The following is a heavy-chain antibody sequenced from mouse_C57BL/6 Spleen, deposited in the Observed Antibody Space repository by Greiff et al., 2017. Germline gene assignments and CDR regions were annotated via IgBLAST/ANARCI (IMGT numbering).Heavy chain of an antibody. V-gene: IGHV1-55*01. CDR2: ISPGSGST. CDR1: GYTFTSYW. D-gene: IGHD1-1*01. Sequence: QVQLKQPGAELVKPGASVKMSCKASGYTFTSYWINWVKQRPGQGLEWIGDISPGSGSTNYTEKFKSKATLTADTSSSTAYMQLSSLASEDSAVYYCARGWTVLDDWGQGTLVTVSA. CDR3: ARGWTVLDD. J-gene: IGHJ3*01.